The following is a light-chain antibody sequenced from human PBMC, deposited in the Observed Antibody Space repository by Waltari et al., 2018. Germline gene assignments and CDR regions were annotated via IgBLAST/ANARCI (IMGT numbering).Light chain of an antibody. Sequence: EIVMTQSPATLSVSPGESATLSCRASQSVSSNLAWYQQKPGQAPRLLIYGASTRATGIPARFSGSWSGTEFTLTISSLQSEDFAVYYCQQYNNWPPYTFGQGTKLEIK. CDR3: QQYNNWPPYT. CDR2: GAS. CDR1: QSVSSN. J-gene: IGKJ2*01. V-gene: IGKV3-15*01.